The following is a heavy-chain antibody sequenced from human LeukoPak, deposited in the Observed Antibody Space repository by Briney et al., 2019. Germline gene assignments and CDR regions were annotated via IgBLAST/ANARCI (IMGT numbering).Heavy chain of an antibody. V-gene: IGHV4-39*01. CDR1: GGSISSSSYY. CDR2: IYYSGST. J-gene: IGHJ3*02. CDR3: ARPNDYGDYVPFGAFDI. D-gene: IGHD4-17*01. Sequence: SETLSLTCTVSGGSISSSSYYWGWIRQPPGKGLEWIGSIYYSGSTYYNPSLKSRVTISVDTSKNQFSLKLSSVTAADTAVYYCARPNDYGDYVPFGAFDIW.